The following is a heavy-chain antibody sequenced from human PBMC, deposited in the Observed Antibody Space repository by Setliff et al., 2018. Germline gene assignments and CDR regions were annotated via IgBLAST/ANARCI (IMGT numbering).Heavy chain of an antibody. CDR1: GLSYTNDW. J-gene: IGHJ4*02. V-gene: IGHV3-7*01. Sequence: GGSLRLSWTASGLSYTNDWVSWVRQAPGKGLEWLASINPHGSEKYYADSVKGRFTISRDNAKNSLSLQMNNLRTEDTAVYYCFGAGTCSYWGQGTLVTVSS. CDR2: INPHGSEK. CDR3: FGAGTCSY. D-gene: IGHD3-10*01.